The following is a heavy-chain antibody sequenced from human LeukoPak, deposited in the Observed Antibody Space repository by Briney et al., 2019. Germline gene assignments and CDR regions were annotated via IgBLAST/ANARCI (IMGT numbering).Heavy chain of an antibody. J-gene: IGHJ4*02. Sequence: SETLSLTCTVSGGSISSGGYYWSWIRQHPGKGLEWIGYIYYSGSTYYNPSLKSRVTISVDTSKNQFSLKLSSVTAADTAVYYCARYSSSWYDTGDYWGQGTLVTVSS. V-gene: IGHV4-31*03. CDR2: IYYSGST. D-gene: IGHD6-13*01. CDR1: GGSISSGGYY. CDR3: ARYSSSWYDTGDY.